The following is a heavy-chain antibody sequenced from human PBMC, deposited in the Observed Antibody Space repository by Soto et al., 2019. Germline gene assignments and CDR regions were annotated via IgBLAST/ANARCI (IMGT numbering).Heavy chain of an antibody. V-gene: IGHV4-30-4*01. J-gene: IGHJ4*02. D-gene: IGHD4-17*01. CDR3: ARASTVTAFDY. CDR1: GGSISSGDYY. CDR2: IYYSGST. Sequence: SEILSLTCTVSGGSISSGDYYWSWIRQPPGKGLEWIGYIYYSGSTYCNPSLKSRVTISVDTSKNQFSLKLSSVTAADTAVYYCARASTVTAFDYWGQGTLVTVSS.